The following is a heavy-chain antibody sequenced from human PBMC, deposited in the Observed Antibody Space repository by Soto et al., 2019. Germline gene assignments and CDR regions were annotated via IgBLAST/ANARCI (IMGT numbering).Heavy chain of an antibody. CDR1: GFTFSSYG. CDR3: ARTAYYYDSSGYYFDC. CDR2: IWYDGRNT. J-gene: IGHJ4*02. D-gene: IGHD3-22*01. V-gene: IGHV3-33*01. Sequence: SLRLSCAASGFTFSSYGMHWVRQAPGKGLEWVAVIWYDGRNTYYADSVKGRFTISRDNSKNTLCLQMNSLRAEDTAVYYCARTAYYYDSSGYYFDCWGQGTLVTVSS.